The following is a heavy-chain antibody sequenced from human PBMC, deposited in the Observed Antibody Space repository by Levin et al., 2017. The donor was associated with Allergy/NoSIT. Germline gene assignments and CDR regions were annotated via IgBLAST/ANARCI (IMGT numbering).Heavy chain of an antibody. V-gene: IGHV3-15*01. CDR2: IKSKTDGGTT. CDR3: TTVPRLLWFRELLDYFDY. Sequence: GESLKISCAASGFTFSNAWMSWVRQAPGKGLEWVGRIKSKTDGGTTDYAAPVKGRFTISRDDSKNTLYLQMNSLKTEDTAVYYCTTVPRLLWFRELLDYFDYWGQGTLVTVSS. D-gene: IGHD3-10*01. CDR1: GFTFSNAW. J-gene: IGHJ4*02.